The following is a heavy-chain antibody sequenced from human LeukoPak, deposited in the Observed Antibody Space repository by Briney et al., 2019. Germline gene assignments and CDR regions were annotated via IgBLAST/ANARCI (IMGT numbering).Heavy chain of an antibody. J-gene: IGHJ3*02. V-gene: IGHV3-48*03. D-gene: IGHD3-22*01. CDR3: ARKQGGYYPRELDI. CDR2: ISSSGSTI. Sequence: GGSLRLSCAASGFTFSSYEMNWVRQAPGKGLEWVSYISSSGSTIYYADSVKGRFTISRDNAKNSLYLQMNSLRAEDTAVYYCARKQGGYYPRELDIWGQGTMVTVSS. CDR1: GFTFSSYE.